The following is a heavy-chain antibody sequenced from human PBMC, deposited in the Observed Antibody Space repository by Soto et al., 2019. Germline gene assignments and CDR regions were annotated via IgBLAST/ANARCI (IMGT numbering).Heavy chain of an antibody. CDR1: GYTFTGYY. Sequence: GASVKVSCKASGYTFTGYYMHWVRQAPGQGLEWMGWINPNSGGTNYAQKFQGRVTMTRDTSISTAYMELSRLRSDDTAVYYCARAPTDYYDSSGYYYDYDYWGQGTLVTVSS. CDR2: INPNSGGT. D-gene: IGHD3-22*01. V-gene: IGHV1-2*02. J-gene: IGHJ4*02. CDR3: ARAPTDYYDSSGYYYDYDY.